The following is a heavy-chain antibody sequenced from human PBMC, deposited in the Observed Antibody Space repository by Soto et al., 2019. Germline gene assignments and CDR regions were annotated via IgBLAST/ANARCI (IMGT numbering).Heavy chain of an antibody. J-gene: IGHJ4*02. CDR2: INPNSGGT. D-gene: IGHD1-26*01. V-gene: IGHV1-2*04. Sequence: QVQLVQSGAEVQKPGASVKVSCKASGYTFTGYYMHWVRQAPGQGLEWMGWINPNSGGTNYAQKFQGWVTRTRDTSISTAYMELSRLRSDDTAVYYCAREGELGSRSFDYWGQGTLVTVSS. CDR3: AREGELGSRSFDY. CDR1: GYTFTGYY.